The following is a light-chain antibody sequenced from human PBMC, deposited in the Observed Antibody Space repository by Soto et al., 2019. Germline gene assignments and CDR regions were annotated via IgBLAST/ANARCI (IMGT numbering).Light chain of an antibody. V-gene: IGLV2-8*01. CDR3: SSDTGGNPSYV. CDR1: SSDVGGYYY. J-gene: IGLJ1*01. Sequence: QSALTQPPSASGSPGQSVTIYCTGTSSDVGGYYYVSWYQQHPGKAPKLMIYEVTIRPSGVSDRFSGSKSGNTASLTVSGLQAEDEADYYCSSDTGGNPSYVFGTGTKLTVL. CDR2: EVT.